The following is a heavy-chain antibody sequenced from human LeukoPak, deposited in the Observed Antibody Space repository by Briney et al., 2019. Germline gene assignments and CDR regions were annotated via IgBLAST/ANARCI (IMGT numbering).Heavy chain of an antibody. J-gene: IGHJ3*02. V-gene: IGHV3-66*01. CDR1: GFTFSSYW. CDR3: ARDEWELLGAFDI. CDR2: IYSGGST. D-gene: IGHD1-26*01. Sequence: GGSLRLSCAASGFTFSSYWMSWVRQAPGKGLEWVSVIYSGGSTYYADSVKGRFTISRDNSKNTLYLQMNSLRAEDTAVYYCARDEWELLGAFDIWGQGTMVTVSS.